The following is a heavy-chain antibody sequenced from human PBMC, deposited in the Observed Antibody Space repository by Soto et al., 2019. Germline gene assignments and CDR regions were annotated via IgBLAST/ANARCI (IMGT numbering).Heavy chain of an antibody. Sequence: EVPLLQSGGGLVQPGGSLTLSCGVSGFPFAPSTMSWVRQAPGKGLEWVSTISVSVGSTYSADSVQGRFTVSSDISDNTLFLRMTSLTADDTAVYFCAKRDVPXXXXXAYFYDHWGRGVLVTVSS. J-gene: IGHJ4*02. CDR2: ISVSVGST. D-gene: IGHD2-21*02. CDR3: AKRDVPXXXXXAYFYDH. V-gene: IGHV3-23*01. CDR1: GFPFAPST.